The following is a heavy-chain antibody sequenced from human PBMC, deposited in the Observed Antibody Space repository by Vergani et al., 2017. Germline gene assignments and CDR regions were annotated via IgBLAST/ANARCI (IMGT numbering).Heavy chain of an antibody. J-gene: IGHJ6*03. V-gene: IGHV1-18*01. CDR2: ISAYNGNT. Sequence: QVQLVQSGAEVKKPGASVKVSCKASGYTFTSYGISWVRQAPGQGLEWMGWISAYNGNTNYAQKLQGRVTMTTDTSTRTAYMELRSLRSDDTAVYYCARVAGSSWYEPYYYYYYMDVWGKGTTVTVAS. D-gene: IGHD6-13*01. CDR1: GYTFTSYG. CDR3: ARVAGSSWYEPYYYYYYMDV.